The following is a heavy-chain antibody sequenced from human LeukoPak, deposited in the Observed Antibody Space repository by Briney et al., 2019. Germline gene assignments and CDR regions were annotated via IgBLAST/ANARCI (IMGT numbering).Heavy chain of an antibody. D-gene: IGHD3-16*02. CDR2: IYYSGST. CDR3: ARDIYDYVWGSYLVDY. V-gene: IGHV4-59*12. J-gene: IGHJ4*02. CDR1: GGSISSYY. Sequence: SETLSLTCTVSGGSISSYYWSWVRQPPGKGLEWIGYIYYSGSTNYNPSLKSRVTISVDTSKHQFSLKLSSVTAADTAVYYCARDIYDYVWGSYLVDYWGQGTLVTVSS.